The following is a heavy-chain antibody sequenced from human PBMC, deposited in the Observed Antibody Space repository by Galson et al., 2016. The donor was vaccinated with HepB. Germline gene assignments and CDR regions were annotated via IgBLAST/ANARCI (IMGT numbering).Heavy chain of an antibody. D-gene: IGHD7-27*01. CDR3: AQNSNWGDSFAY. CDR1: GFSLNTGGKR. V-gene: IGHV2-70*04. Sequence: PALVKPTQTLTLTCTFSGFSLNTGGKRVSWIRQPPGKALERLARIDWDDEKFYSTSLKTRLTISKDTSKNQVVLTMTHMDPVDTATYYCAQNSNWGDSFAYGAREAWSASPQ. CDR2: IDWDDEK. J-gene: IGHJ4*02.